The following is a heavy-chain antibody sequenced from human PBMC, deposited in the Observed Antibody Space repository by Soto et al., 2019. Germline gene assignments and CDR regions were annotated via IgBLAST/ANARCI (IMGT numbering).Heavy chain of an antibody. CDR1: GFTFGDYW. V-gene: IGHV3-74*03. Sequence: EVQLVESGGGLVQPGGSLRLSCAASGFTFGDYWMNWVRQPPGKGPEWVSRMTGDGRTTQYADSVKGRFIASRDNAKSPLYLQMNSLRAEDTAVYYCATAEVDYWGPGTLVTVSS. CDR3: ATAEVDY. CDR2: MTGDGRTT. J-gene: IGHJ4*01.